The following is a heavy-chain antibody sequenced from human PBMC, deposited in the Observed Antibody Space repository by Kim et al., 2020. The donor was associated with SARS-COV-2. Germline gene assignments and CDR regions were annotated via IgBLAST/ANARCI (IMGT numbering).Heavy chain of an antibody. V-gene: IGHV5-10-1*01. CDR2: IDPSDSYT. D-gene: IGHD3-22*01. Sequence: GESLKISCKGSGYSFTSYWISRVRQMPGKGLEWMGRIDPSDSYTNYSPSFQGHVTISADKSISTAYLQWSSLKASDTAMYYCARRGGYYDSLNWFDPWGQGTLVTVSS. CDR1: GYSFTSYW. CDR3: ARRGGYYDSLNWFDP. J-gene: IGHJ5*02.